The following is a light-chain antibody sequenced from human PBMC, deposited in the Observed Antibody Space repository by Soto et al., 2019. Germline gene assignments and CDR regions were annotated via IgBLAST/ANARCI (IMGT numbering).Light chain of an antibody. CDR2: TTS. V-gene: IGKV1-39*01. Sequence: DIPMTQSPSSLSASVGDRVTVTCRASQSIGTVLNWYPQKPARAPKVLIYTTSSLQSGVPSRVSGSGSGIDFTLTISSLQPEDFATYFCQQSYSSPWTFGRGTGVEIK. CDR3: QQSYSSPWT. CDR1: QSIGTV. J-gene: IGKJ1*01.